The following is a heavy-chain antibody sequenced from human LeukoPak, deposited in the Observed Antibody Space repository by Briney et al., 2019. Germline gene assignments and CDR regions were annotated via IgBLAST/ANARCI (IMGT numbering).Heavy chain of an antibody. CDR2: ISSSSSYI. J-gene: IGHJ4*02. CDR3: ARDRGGGSTSWK. Sequence: GGSLRLSCAASGFTVSSKYMSWVRQAPGKGLEWVSSISSSSSYIYYADSVKGRFTISRDNAKNSLYLQMNSLRAEDTAVYYCARDRGGGSTSWKWGQGTLVTVSS. CDR1: GFTVSSKY. D-gene: IGHD2-2*01. V-gene: IGHV3-21*01.